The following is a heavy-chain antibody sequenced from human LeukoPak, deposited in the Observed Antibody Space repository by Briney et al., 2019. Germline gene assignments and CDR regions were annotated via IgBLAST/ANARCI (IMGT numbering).Heavy chain of an antibody. CDR3: AKYYYDSSGYYDAAPLDS. CDR1: GCTFGTYA. CDR2: ISDNGYTT. D-gene: IGHD3-22*01. Sequence: QAGGSLVLSCASSGCTFGTYAMSWVRQAPGKGLEWVSSISDNGYTTYYAASVRGRFTTSRDNSKNTLYLQMIGLRAEDTAVYFCAKYYYDSSGYYDAAPLDSWGQGTLVTVFS. V-gene: IGHV3-23*01. J-gene: IGHJ4*02.